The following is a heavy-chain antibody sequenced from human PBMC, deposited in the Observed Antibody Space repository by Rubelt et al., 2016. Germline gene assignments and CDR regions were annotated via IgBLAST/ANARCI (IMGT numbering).Heavy chain of an antibody. Sequence: EVQLVESGGGLVKSGGSLRLSCAASGFTFSNYAMHWVRQPPGKGLEWVTAITANGASTYYADSVKGREGWDTAEYYCASEGRYCTNGVCYSYDYYYYALDVWGQGTTVTVSS. V-gene: IGHV3-23*04. CDR1: GFTFSNYA. J-gene: IGHJ6*02. CDR2: ITANGAST. D-gene: IGHD2-8*01. CDR3: YALDV.